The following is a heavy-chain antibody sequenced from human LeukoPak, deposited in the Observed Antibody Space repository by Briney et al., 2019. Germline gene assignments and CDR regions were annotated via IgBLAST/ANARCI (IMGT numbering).Heavy chain of an antibody. J-gene: IGHJ4*02. CDR1: GFTFSSYG. CDR2: IWYGGSNK. D-gene: IGHD1-7*01. Sequence: PGGSLRLSCAASGFTFSSYGMHWVRQAPGKGLEWVAVIWYGGSNKYYADSVKGRFTIFRDNSKNTLYLQMNSLRAEDTAVYYCATSHNWNYGDYWGQGTLVTVSS. V-gene: IGHV3-33*08. CDR3: ATSHNWNYGDY.